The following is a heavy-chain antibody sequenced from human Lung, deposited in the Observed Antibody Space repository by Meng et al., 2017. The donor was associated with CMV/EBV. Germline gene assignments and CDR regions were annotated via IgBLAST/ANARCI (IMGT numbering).Heavy chain of an antibody. D-gene: IGHD2-15*01. V-gene: IGHV7-4-1*02. CDR3: ARLYCSGGSCYTIDY. J-gene: IGHJ4*02. Sequence: QVELVQAGSELKKPGDSVKVSCKASGYTFTSYAMNWVRQAPGQGLEWMGWINTNTGNPTYAQGFTGRFVFSLDTSVSTAYLQISSLKAADTAVYYCARLYCSGGSCYTIDYWGQGTLVTASS. CDR2: INTNTGNP. CDR1: GYTFTSYA.